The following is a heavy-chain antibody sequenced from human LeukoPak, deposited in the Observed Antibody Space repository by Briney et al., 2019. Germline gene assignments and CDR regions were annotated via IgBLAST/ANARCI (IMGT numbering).Heavy chain of an antibody. CDR3: ATWAPLSSGNNIYFYGMDV. Sequence: GESLKIPCKASGYSFTSYWIGWVRQMPGKGLEWMGVIFPGDSDTRYSPSFQGQVTFSADKSITTAYLQWSSLKASDTAVYYCATWAPLSSGNNIYFYGMDVWGRGTAVTVSS. CDR1: GYSFTSYW. J-gene: IGHJ6*02. CDR2: IFPGDSDT. V-gene: IGHV5-51*01. D-gene: IGHD3-10*01.